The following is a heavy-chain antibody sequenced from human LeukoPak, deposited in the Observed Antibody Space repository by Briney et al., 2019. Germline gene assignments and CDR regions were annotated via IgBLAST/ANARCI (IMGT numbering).Heavy chain of an antibody. D-gene: IGHD3-22*01. J-gene: IGHJ4*02. CDR1: GFTFGSYA. V-gene: IGHV3-30*04. Sequence: GGSLRLSCAASGFTFGSYAMHWVRQAPGKGLEWVAVISYDGSNKYYADSVKGRFTVSRDNVKNTLYLQMNSLRAEDTAVYYCASLSADSYDSSGYYYPDFWGQGTLVTVSS. CDR3: ASLSADSYDSSGYYYPDF. CDR2: ISYDGSNK.